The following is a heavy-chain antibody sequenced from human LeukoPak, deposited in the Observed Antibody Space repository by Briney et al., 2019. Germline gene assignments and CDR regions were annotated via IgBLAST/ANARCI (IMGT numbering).Heavy chain of an antibody. Sequence: SGGLSHTPVGSLGSISGSYYWGWVPQPAGRGLEWIVRFYTRGKLSYHPTLKSRVIISVDISKNQCSLKLSSMAAADPAVYFCARVAPYSGSPAVFDGGSEGTLLTVS. J-gene: IGHJ4*02. CDR2: FYTRGKL. CDR1: LGSISGSYY. D-gene: IGHD6-6*01. CDR3: ARVAPYSGSPAVFDG. V-gene: IGHV4-4*07.